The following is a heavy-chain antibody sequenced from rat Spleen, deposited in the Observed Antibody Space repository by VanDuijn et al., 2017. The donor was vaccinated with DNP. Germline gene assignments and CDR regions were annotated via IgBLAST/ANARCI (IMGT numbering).Heavy chain of an antibody. D-gene: IGHD1-1*01. CDR1: GHSITSGYG. J-gene: IGHJ3*01. CDR3: ARHSNSGPNWFAY. Sequence: EVQLQESGPGLVKPSQSLSLTCSVTGHSITSGYGWNWIRKFPENKLEWMGHIDGAGSTNYNPSLKSRISITRDTSKNQFFLQLNSVTTEDTATYYCARHSNSGPNWFAYWGQGTLVTVSS. CDR2: IDGAGST. V-gene: IGHV3-3*01.